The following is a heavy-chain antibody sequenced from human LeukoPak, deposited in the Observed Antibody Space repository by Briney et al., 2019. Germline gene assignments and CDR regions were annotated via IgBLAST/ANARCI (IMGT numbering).Heavy chain of an antibody. CDR3: ARDGSYIGGVIVSGDY. V-gene: IGHV1-18*01. CDR1: GYTFTSYG. D-gene: IGHD3-16*02. CDR2: ISAYNGNT. J-gene: IGHJ4*02. Sequence: GASVKVSCKASGYTFTSYGISWVRQAPGQGLEWMGWISAYNGNTNYAQKLQGRVTMTTDTSTSTAYMELRSLRSDDTAVYHCARDGSYIGGVIVSGDYWGQGTLVTVSS.